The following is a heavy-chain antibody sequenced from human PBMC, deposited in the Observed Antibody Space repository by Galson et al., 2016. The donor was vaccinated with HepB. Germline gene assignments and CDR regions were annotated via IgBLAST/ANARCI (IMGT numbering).Heavy chain of an antibody. D-gene: IGHD3/OR15-3a*01. CDR2: INVGNGNT. J-gene: IGHJ3*02. V-gene: IGHV1-3*01. CDR3: AREHDIWTSYAFDI. CDR1: GFTLTSYA. Sequence: QSGAEVKKPGESLKISSKASGFTLTSYAIKWVRQAPGQRLEWMGWINVGNGNTKYSEKFQGRVTITRDTSASTVYMELSSLRSEDTPVYYCAREHDIWTSYAFDIWGQGTMITVSS.